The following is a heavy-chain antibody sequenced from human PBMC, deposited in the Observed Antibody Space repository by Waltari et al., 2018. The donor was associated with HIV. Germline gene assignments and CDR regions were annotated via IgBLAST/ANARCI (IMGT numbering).Heavy chain of an antibody. J-gene: IGHJ2*01. CDR1: GCPISSSRSY. D-gene: IGHD2-21*02. Sequence: QLQLQESGPGLVKPSETLSLPCTVSGCPISSSRSYWGWIRQPPGKGLEVIGSIYYSGSPYYNPSLKSRVTISVDTSKNQFSLKLSSVTAADTAVYYCARHGDSYCGGDCSDWYFDRWGRGTLVTVSS. CDR2: IYYSGSP. CDR3: ARHGDSYCGGDCSDWYFDR. V-gene: IGHV4-39*01.